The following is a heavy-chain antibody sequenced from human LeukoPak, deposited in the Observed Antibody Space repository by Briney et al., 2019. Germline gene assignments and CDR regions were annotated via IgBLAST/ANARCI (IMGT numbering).Heavy chain of an antibody. CDR3: ARGGSDYGDYVFDY. Sequence: ASVKVSCKASGYTFTGYYMHWVRQAPGQGLEWMGGIIPIFGTANYAQKFQGRVTITADESTSTAYMELSSLRSEDTAVYYCARGGSDYGDYVFDYWGQGTLVTVSS. D-gene: IGHD4-17*01. J-gene: IGHJ4*02. V-gene: IGHV1-69*13. CDR2: IIPIFGTA. CDR1: GYTFTGYY.